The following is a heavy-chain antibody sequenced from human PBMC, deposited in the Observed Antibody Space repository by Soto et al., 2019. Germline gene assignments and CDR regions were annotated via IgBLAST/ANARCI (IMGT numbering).Heavy chain of an antibody. J-gene: IGHJ4*02. CDR1: GFTFSSYG. Sequence: GGSLRLSCAASGFTFSSYGMHWVRQAPGKGLEWVAVISYDGSNKYYADSVKGRFTISRDNSKNTQYLQMNSLRAEDTAVYYCATEHDCSSTSCYGILFDYWGQGTLVTVSS. V-gene: IGHV3-30*03. D-gene: IGHD2-2*01. CDR3: ATEHDCSSTSCYGILFDY. CDR2: ISYDGSNK.